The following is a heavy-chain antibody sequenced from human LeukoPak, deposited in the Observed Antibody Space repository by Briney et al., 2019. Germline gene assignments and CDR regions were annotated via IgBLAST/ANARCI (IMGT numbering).Heavy chain of an antibody. Sequence: PSETLSLTCTVSGGSISSYYWSWIRQPPGKGLEWIGYIYYSGGTNYNPSLKSRVTISVDTSKNQFSLKLSSVTAADTAVYYCAREGGGNAFDYWGQGTLVTVSS. CDR3: AREGGGNAFDY. D-gene: IGHD4-23*01. J-gene: IGHJ4*02. CDR2: IYYSGGT. V-gene: IGHV4-59*01. CDR1: GGSISSYY.